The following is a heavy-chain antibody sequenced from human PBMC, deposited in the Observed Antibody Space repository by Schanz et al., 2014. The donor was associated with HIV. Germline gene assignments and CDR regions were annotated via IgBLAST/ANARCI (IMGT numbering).Heavy chain of an antibody. CDR1: GFTFSIFG. D-gene: IGHD1-26*01. CDR3: ARDSGSYQYFQY. CDR2: IGYDGSNK. J-gene: IGHJ1*01. Sequence: QVQLVESGGGVVQPGRSLRLSCAASGFTFSIFGMHWVRQAPGKGLEWVAIIGYDGSNKYYADSVKGRFTISRDNAKNSLYLQMKSLRAEDTAVYYCARDSGSYQYFQYWGQGTLVTVSS. V-gene: IGHV3-33*01.